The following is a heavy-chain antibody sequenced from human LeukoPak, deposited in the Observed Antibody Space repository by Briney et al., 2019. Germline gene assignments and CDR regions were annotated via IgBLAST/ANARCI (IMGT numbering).Heavy chain of an antibody. CDR1: GLSLSTSGMR. J-gene: IGHJ4*02. Sequence: ASGPALVKPTQTLTLTCTFSGLSLSTSGMRVSWIRQPPGKALEWLARIDWDDDKFYSTSLKTRLTISKDTSKNQVVLTMTNMDPVDTATYYCARTLIVGALYYFDYWGQGTLVTVSS. V-gene: IGHV2-70*04. CDR2: IDWDDDK. D-gene: IGHD1-26*01. CDR3: ARTLIVGALYYFDY.